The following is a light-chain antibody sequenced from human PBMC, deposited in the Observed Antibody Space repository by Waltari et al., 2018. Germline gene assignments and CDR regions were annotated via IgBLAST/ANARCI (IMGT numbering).Light chain of an antibody. J-gene: IGLJ1*01. CDR1: SSDVCGYNY. CDR2: DVN. CDR3: SSYTSVTTAAYV. Sequence: QSALTQPASVSGSPGQSITISCTGTSSDVCGYNYVSWYQQHPGKVPKLMIYDVNKRPSGVSTRFSGSKSGNTASLTISGLQAEDEADYYCSSYTSVTTAAYVFGTGSKVTVL. V-gene: IGLV2-14*01.